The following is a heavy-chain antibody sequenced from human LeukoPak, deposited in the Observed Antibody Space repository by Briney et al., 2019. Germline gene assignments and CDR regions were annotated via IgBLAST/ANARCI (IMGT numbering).Heavy chain of an antibody. CDR3: ARRNGAYCGGDCSWYFDL. CDR2: IYYSGST. Sequence: NSSETLSLTCTVSGGSISSSSYYWGWIRQPPGKGLEWIGSIYYSGSTYYNPSLKSRVTISVDTSKNQFSLKLSSVTAADTAVYYCARRNGAYCGGDCSWYFDLWGRGTLVTVSS. D-gene: IGHD2-21*02. V-gene: IGHV4-39*01. J-gene: IGHJ2*01. CDR1: GGSISSSSYY.